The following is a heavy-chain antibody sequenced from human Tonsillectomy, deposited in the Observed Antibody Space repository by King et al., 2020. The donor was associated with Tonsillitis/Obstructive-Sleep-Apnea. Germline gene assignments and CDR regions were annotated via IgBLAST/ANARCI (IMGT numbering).Heavy chain of an antibody. CDR3: AKGVAAYSSGWYYLDK. Sequence: VQLVESGGALVQPGGSLRLSCAASGLTFSNYAMTWVRQAPGKGLEWVSSIGGSAYSTYYADSVKGRFTISRDNSKNTLFLQMNRLRGEDTAVYYCAKGVAAYSSGWYYLDKWGLGTLVTVSS. J-gene: IGHJ4*02. V-gene: IGHV3-23*04. D-gene: IGHD6-19*01. CDR2: IGGSAYST. CDR1: GLTFSNYA.